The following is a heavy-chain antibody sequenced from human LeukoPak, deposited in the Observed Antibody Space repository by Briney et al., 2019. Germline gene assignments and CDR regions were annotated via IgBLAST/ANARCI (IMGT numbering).Heavy chain of an antibody. CDR2: ISYDGSNK. V-gene: IGHV3-30*18. CDR3: AKIVGATNPLDY. D-gene: IGHD1-26*01. CDR1: GFTFSSYG. J-gene: IGHJ4*02. Sequence: GGSLRLSCAASGFTFSSYGMHWVRQAPGKGLEWVAVISYDGSNKYYADSVKGRFTISRGNSKNTLYLQMNSLRAEDTAVYYCAKIVGATNPLDYWGQGTLVTVSS.